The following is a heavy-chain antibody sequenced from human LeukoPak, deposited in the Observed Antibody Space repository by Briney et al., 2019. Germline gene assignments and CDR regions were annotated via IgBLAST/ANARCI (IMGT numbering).Heavy chain of an antibody. CDR2: IYPGDSDT. J-gene: IGHJ4*02. D-gene: IGHD5-18*01. V-gene: IGHV5-51*01. CDR3: ARQTPEDTAMVTSMDY. CDR1: GYSFTSYW. Sequence: GESLKISCKCSGYSFTSYWIGWVRQMPGKGLEWMWIIYPGDSDTRYSPSFQGQVTISADKSISTAYLQWSSLLASHTAMYYCARQTPEDTAMVTSMDYWGQGTLVTASS.